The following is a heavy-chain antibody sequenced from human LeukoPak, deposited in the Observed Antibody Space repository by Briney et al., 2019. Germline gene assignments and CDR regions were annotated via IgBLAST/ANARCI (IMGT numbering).Heavy chain of an antibody. Sequence: ASVKVSCKASGYTFTGYYMHWVRQAPGQGLEWMGWINPNSGGTNYAQKFQGRVTMTRDTSISTAYMELSRLRSDDTAVYYCARDGYSYGYSRSYFDYWGQGTLVTVSS. CDR3: ARDGYSYGYSRSYFDY. J-gene: IGHJ4*02. CDR2: INPNSGGT. CDR1: GYTFTGYY. D-gene: IGHD5-18*01. V-gene: IGHV1-2*02.